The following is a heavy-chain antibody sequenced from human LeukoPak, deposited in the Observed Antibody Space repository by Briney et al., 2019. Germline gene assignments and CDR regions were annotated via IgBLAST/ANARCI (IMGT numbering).Heavy chain of an antibody. J-gene: IGHJ4*02. CDR2: IYYSGST. V-gene: IGHV4-59*01. Sequence: GSLRLSCEASGFSFKDYWMSWVRQAPGKGLEWIGYIYYSGSTNYNPSLKSRVTISVDTSKNQFSLKLSSVTAADTAVYYCARGTFRPDYWGQGTLVTVSS. CDR1: GFSFKDYW. CDR3: ARGTFRPDY.